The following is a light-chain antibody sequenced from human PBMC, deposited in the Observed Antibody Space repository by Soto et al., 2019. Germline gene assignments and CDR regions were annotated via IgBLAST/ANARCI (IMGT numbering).Light chain of an antibody. Sequence: DIKLTQSPSFLSASVGDRVTITCRASQGISSYLAWYQQKAGRAPKVLIYAASTLQSGVPSRFSGSGSGTEFTLTINSLQPEDVATYYCQQLNTYPITFGQGTRLEIK. V-gene: IGKV1-9*01. CDR1: QGISSY. CDR2: AAS. CDR3: QQLNTYPIT. J-gene: IGKJ5*01.